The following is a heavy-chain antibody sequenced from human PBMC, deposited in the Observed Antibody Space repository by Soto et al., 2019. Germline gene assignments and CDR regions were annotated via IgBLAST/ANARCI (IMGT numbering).Heavy chain of an antibody. CDR2: ISPYNGET. CDR1: GYTFTNYG. CDR3: ARVLDAFDI. Sequence: ASVKVSCKASGYTFTNYGISWVRQAPGQGLEWMGWISPYNGETNYAQKLQGRVTMTTDTSTNTAFMELRSLRSDDTAVYYCARVLDAFDIWGQGTMVTVSS. V-gene: IGHV1-18*01. J-gene: IGHJ3*02.